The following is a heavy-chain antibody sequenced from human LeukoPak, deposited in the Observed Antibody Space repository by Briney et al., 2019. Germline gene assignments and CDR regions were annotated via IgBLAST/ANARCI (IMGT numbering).Heavy chain of an antibody. D-gene: IGHD5-12*01. Sequence: GGSPRLSCAASGFTFSDYYMSWIRQAPGRGLEWLSYISPSGSTIYEADSMKGRFTISRDNARNSLILQMNSLRAEDTAVYYCAREKKRGYSGYDYWGQGTLVTVSS. CDR1: GFTFSDYY. J-gene: IGHJ4*02. V-gene: IGHV3-11*01. CDR2: ISPSGSTI. CDR3: AREKKRGYSGYDY.